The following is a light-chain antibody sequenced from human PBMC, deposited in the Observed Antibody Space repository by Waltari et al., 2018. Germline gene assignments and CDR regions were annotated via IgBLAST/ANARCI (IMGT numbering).Light chain of an antibody. V-gene: IGLV2-8*01. CDR3: SSYAGSNNVV. CDR1: SSHVGRYNY. CDR2: EVS. J-gene: IGLJ2*01. Sequence: QSALTQPPSASGSPGQSVTISCTGTSSHVGRYNYVSWYQQHPGKAPQLMIYEVSKRPSGVPARLSGSKSGNTASLTVSGLQAEDEADYYCSSYAGSNNVVFGGGTKLTVL.